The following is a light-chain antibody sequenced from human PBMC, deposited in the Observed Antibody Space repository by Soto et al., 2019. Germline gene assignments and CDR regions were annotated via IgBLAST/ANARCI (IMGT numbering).Light chain of an antibody. Sequence: QSVLAQPPSVSGAPGQRVTLSCTGGNANIGAGYDVHCYQQHPGPAPKPLIYGYTNRPSGVPDRFSVSKSGPSASLAITGLQAEEEADYYCKSYDSSPYVFGTGTKVTVL. V-gene: IGLV1-40*01. CDR3: KSYDSSPYV. CDR1: NANIGAGYD. J-gene: IGLJ1*01. CDR2: GYT.